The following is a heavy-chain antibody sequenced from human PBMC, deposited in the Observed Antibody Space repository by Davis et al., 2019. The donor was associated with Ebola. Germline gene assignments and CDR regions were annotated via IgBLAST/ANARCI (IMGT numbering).Heavy chain of an antibody. CDR3: AVRGIIVGATPYSFDY. CDR2: IRYDGSNK. D-gene: IGHD1-26*01. Sequence: PGGSLRLSCAASGFTFSSYGMHWVRQAPGKGLEWVAFIRYDGSNKYYADSVKGRFTISRDNPKNTLYLQMNSLRAEDTAVYYCAVRGIIVGATPYSFDYWGQGTLVTVSS. J-gene: IGHJ4*02. V-gene: IGHV3-30*02. CDR1: GFTFSSYG.